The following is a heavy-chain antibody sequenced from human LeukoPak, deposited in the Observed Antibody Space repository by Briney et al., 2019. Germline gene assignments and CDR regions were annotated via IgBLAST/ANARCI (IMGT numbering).Heavy chain of an antibody. V-gene: IGHV6-1*01. CDR2: TYYRSKWYN. CDR1: SSYA. J-gene: IGHJ4*02. Sequence: SSYAISWVRQAPGQGLEWLGRTYYRSKWYNDYAVSVKSRITINPDTSKNQFSLQLNSVTPEDTAVYYCARDDLAVAGCFDYWGQGTLVTVSS. D-gene: IGHD6-19*01. CDR3: ARDDLAVAGCFDY.